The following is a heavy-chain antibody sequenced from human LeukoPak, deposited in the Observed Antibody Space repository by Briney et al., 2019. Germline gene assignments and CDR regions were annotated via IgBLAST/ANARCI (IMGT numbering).Heavy chain of an antibody. V-gene: IGHV4-39*07. CDR2: IYYSGST. CDR1: GGSISSSSYY. J-gene: IGHJ5*02. Sequence: PSETLSLTCTVSGGSISSSSYYWGWIRQPPGKGLEWIGSIYYSGSTYYNPSLKSRVTISVDTSKNQFSLKLSSVTAADTAVYYCARGFLPRHTSDPWGQGTLVTVSS. D-gene: IGHD2-21*01. CDR3: ARGFLPRHTSDP.